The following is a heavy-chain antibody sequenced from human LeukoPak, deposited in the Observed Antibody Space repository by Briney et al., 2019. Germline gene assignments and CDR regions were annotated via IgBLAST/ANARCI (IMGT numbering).Heavy chain of an antibody. CDR3: ARDSSGGYPDY. CDR2: ISPNSGGT. CDR1: GYXFTGYY. D-gene: IGHD1-26*01. Sequence: ASVKVSCKASGYXFTGYYIHWVRQAPGQGLEWMGWISPNSGGTDYAQKFQGRVTMTRDTSISTAYMELRRLRSDDTAVYYCARDSSGGYPDYWGQGTLVTVSA. J-gene: IGHJ4*02. V-gene: IGHV1-2*02.